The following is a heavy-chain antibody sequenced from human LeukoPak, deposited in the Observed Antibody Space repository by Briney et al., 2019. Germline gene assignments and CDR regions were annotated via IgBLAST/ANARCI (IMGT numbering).Heavy chain of an antibody. V-gene: IGHV4-59*01. CDR3: ARGNGDYFDY. D-gene: IGHD4-17*01. CDR1: GGSISSYY. Sequence: SETLSLTCTVSGGSISSYYWSWIRQPPGKGLEWIGYIYYSGSANYNPSLKSRVTISVDTSKNQFSLKLSSVTAADTAVYYCARGNGDYFDYWGQGTLVTVSS. CDR2: IYYSGSA. J-gene: IGHJ4*02.